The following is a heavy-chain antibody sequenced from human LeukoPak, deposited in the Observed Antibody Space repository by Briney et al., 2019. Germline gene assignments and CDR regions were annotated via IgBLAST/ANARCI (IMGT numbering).Heavy chain of an antibody. CDR2: IIPIFGTA. J-gene: IGHJ6*03. D-gene: IGHD2-2*01. CDR3: ARGGSTYVRYYYMDV. CDR1: GGTFSSYA. V-gene: IGHV1-69*06. Sequence: SVKVSCKASGGTFSSYAISWVRQAPGQGLEWMGGIIPIFGTANYAQRFQGRVTITADKSTSTAYMELSSLRSEDTAVYYCARGGSTYVRYYYMDVWGKGTTVTVSS.